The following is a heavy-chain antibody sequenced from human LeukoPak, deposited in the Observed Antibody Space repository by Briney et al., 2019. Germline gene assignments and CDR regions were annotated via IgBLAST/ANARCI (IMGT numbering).Heavy chain of an antibody. D-gene: IGHD5-24*01. Sequence: SETLSLTCTVSGGSISSYYWSWIRQPPGKGLEWIGYIYTSGSTNYNPSLKSRVTISVDTSKNQFSLKLSSVTAADTAVYYCARRARDGYNYVDYWGQGILVTVSS. CDR3: ARRARDGYNYVDY. CDR2: IYTSGST. CDR1: GGSISSYY. J-gene: IGHJ4*02. V-gene: IGHV4-4*09.